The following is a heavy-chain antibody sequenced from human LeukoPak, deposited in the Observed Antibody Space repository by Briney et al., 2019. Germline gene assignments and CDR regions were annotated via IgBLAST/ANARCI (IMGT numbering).Heavy chain of an antibody. CDR2: INHSGST. V-gene: IGHV4-34*01. CDR1: GGSFSDYH. Sequence: PSETLSLTCAVYGGSFSDYHWTWVRQPPGKGLEWIGEINHSGSTNYNPSLKSRVTISVDTSKNQFSLKLSSVTAADTAVYYCARRSYYYGSGRRFYYMDVWGKGTTVTISS. D-gene: IGHD3-10*01. J-gene: IGHJ6*03. CDR3: ARRSYYYGSGRRFYYMDV.